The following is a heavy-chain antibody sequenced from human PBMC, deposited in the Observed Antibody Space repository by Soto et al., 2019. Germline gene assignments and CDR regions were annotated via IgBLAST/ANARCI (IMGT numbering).Heavy chain of an antibody. D-gene: IGHD3-3*02. J-gene: IGHJ4*02. CDR1: GYTFTSYG. CDR3: ARDVAIFGVVITAVRYLDH. Sequence: GASVKVSCKASGYTFTSYGISWVRQAPGQGLEWMGWISAYNGNTNYAQKLQGRVTMTTDTSTSTAYMELRSLRSDDTAVYYCARDVAIFGVVITAVRYLDHWGQETLVT. V-gene: IGHV1-18*01. CDR2: ISAYNGNT.